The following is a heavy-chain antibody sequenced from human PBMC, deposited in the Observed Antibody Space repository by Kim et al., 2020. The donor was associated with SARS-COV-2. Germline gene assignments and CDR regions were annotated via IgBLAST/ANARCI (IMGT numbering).Heavy chain of an antibody. V-gene: IGHV3-33*01. Sequence: GGSLRLSSAASGFTFSSYGMHWVRQAPGKGLEWVAVIWYDGSNKYYADSVKGRFTISRDNSKNTLYLQMNSLRAEDTAVYYCARVPEVRRYYYGMDVWGQGTTVTVSS. CDR1: GFTFSSYG. CDR2: IWYDGSNK. J-gene: IGHJ6*02. CDR3: ARVPEVRRYYYGMDV.